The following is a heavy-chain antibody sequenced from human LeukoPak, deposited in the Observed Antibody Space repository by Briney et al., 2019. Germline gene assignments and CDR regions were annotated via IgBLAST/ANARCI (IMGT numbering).Heavy chain of an antibody. V-gene: IGHV4-34*01. CDR3: ARTRCSSTSCPRRANNWFDP. CDR1: GGSFSGYY. Sequence: ASETLSLTCAVYGGSFSGYYWSWIRQPPGKELEWIGEINHSGSPNYNPSLKSRVTISVDTSKNQFSLKLSSVTAADTALYYCARTRCSSTSCPRRANNWFDPWGQGTLVTVSS. CDR2: INHSGSP. D-gene: IGHD2-2*01. J-gene: IGHJ5*02.